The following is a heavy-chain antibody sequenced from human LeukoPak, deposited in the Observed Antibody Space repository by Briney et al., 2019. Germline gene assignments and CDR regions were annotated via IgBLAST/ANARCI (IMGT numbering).Heavy chain of an antibody. CDR2: IYPGDSDT. Sequence: GESLKISCKGSGYSFTNYWIGWVRQMPGKGPDWMGIIYPGDSDTRYSPSFQGQVTISADKSISTAYLQWSSLKASDTAMYYCARHLRLWQNWFDPWGQGTLVTVSS. CDR3: ARHLRLWQNWFDP. D-gene: IGHD5-18*01. J-gene: IGHJ5*02. CDR1: GYSFTNYW. V-gene: IGHV5-51*01.